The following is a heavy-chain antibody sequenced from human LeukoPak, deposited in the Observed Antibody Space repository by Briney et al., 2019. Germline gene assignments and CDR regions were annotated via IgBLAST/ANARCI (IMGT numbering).Heavy chain of an antibody. D-gene: IGHD2-8*01. CDR1: GASLSRGSYF. CDR3: ARVGGSCITGVCYSNYFYYGMDV. CDR2: MSHSGSP. J-gene: IGHJ6*02. V-gene: IGHV4-61*01. Sequence: PSETLSLTCILSGASLSRGSYFCSSIRQPPGGGLEWIGYMSHSGSPSYDPSLKSRVTISVDTSKNQFSVKLTSVTAADTAVYYCARVGGSCITGVCYSNYFYYGMDVWGQGATVTVSS.